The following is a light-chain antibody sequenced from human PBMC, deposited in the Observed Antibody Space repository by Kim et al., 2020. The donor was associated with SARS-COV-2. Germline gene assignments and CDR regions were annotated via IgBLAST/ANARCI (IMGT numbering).Light chain of an antibody. CDR3: CSYTSTVV. V-gene: IGLV2-23*02. Sequence: SPGQSITISCTGTSSDVGSYTLVSWYQQHPGKAPKLMIYEVSKRPSGVSTRFSGSKSGNTASLTISGLQAEDEADYYCCSYTSTVVFGGGTQLTVL. J-gene: IGLJ2*01. CDR2: EVS. CDR1: SSDVGSYTL.